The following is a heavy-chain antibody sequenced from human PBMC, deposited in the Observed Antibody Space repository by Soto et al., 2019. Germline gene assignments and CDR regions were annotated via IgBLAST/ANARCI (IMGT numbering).Heavy chain of an antibody. D-gene: IGHD3-10*01. J-gene: IGHJ4*02. CDR1: GYTFTSYG. CDR2: ISAYNGNT. Sequence: ASVKVSCKASGYTFTSYGISWVRQAPGQGLEWMGWISAYNGNTNYAQKLQGRVTMTTDTSTSTAYMELRSLRSDDTAVYYCARDRAYYYGSGSQTLFDYCGQGTLVTVSS. V-gene: IGHV1-18*04. CDR3: ARDRAYYYGSGSQTLFDY.